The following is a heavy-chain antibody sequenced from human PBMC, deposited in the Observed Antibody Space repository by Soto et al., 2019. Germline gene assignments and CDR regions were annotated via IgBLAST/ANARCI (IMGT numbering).Heavy chain of an antibody. CDR2: IYYSGST. J-gene: IGHJ5*02. V-gene: IGHV4-31*03. CDR3: ARGVDCSSTSCLFSNWFDP. D-gene: IGHD2-2*01. Sequence: PSETLSLTCTVSGGSISSGGYYWSWIRQHPGKGLEWIGYIYYSGSTYYNPSLKSRVTISVDTSKNQFSLKLSSVTAADTAVYYCARGVDCSSTSCLFSNWFDPWGQGTLVT. CDR1: GGSISSGGYY.